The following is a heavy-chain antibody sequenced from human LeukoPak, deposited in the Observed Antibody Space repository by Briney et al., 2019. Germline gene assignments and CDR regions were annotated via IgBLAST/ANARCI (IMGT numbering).Heavy chain of an antibody. J-gene: IGHJ4*02. CDR2: ISAYNGNT. D-gene: IGHD3-22*01. V-gene: IGHV1-18*01. CDR1: GYTFTSYG. Sequence: GASVKVSCKASGYTFTSYGISWVRQAPGQGLEWMGWISAYNGNTNYAQKLQGRVTMTTDTSTSTAYMELRSLRSDDTAVYCCARWSPYYYDSSGYYPLDYWGQGTLVTVSS. CDR3: ARWSPYYYDSSGYYPLDY.